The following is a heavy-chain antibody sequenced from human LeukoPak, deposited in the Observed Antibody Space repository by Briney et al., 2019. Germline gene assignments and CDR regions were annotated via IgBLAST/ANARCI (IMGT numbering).Heavy chain of an antibody. CDR2: SYPGDSDT. CDR3: ARLGGEAAGNDPSFGYYYYYMDV. Sequence: GESLKISWKGSGYIFTSYWIGWVRQMPGKGLEGIWISYPGDSDTRYSPSFQGQVTISADKSISPDYLQWSSMKASDTDMYYCARLGGEAAGNDPSFGYYYYYMDVWGKGTTVTISS. V-gene: IGHV5-51*01. D-gene: IGHD2-21*01. J-gene: IGHJ6*03. CDR1: GYIFTSYW.